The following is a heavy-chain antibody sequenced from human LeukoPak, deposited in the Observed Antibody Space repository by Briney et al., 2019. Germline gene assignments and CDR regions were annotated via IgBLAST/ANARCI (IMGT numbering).Heavy chain of an antibody. CDR3: AKDLGYCSGGSCYSGLHWFDP. J-gene: IGHJ5*02. Sequence: GGSLRLSCAASGFTFSSYAMSWVRQAPGKGLEWVSAIGGSGGSTYYADSVKGRFTISRDNSKNTLYLQMNSLRAEDTAVYYCAKDLGYCSGGSCYSGLHWFDPWGQGTLVTVSS. CDR2: IGGSGGST. D-gene: IGHD2-15*01. CDR1: GFTFSSYA. V-gene: IGHV3-23*01.